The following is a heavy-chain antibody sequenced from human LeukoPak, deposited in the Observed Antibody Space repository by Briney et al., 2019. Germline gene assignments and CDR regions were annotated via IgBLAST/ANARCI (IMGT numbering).Heavy chain of an antibody. Sequence: GGSLRLSCAASGFTFSSYWMSWVRQAPGKGLEWVANINEDGTEEYYVDSVKGRFTVSRDNARNSLYLQMNSLRVEDTAVYYCARSYGAYAYWGQGSLVTVSS. CDR2: INEDGTEE. J-gene: IGHJ4*02. CDR3: ARSYGAYAY. D-gene: IGHD3-16*01. CDR1: GFTFSSYW. V-gene: IGHV3-7*01.